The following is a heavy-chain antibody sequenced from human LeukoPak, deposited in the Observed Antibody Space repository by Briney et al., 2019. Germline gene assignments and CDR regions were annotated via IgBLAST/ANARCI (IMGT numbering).Heavy chain of an antibody. V-gene: IGHV3-9*01. CDR2: ISWNSGSI. CDR1: GFTFDDYA. D-gene: IGHD3-22*01. Sequence: SLRLSCAASGFTFDDYAMHWVRQAPGKGLEWVSGISWNSGSIGYADSVKDRFTISRDNAKNSLYLQMNSLRAEDTALYYCAKDRSGVIITYFDYWGQGTLVTVSS. CDR3: AKDRSGVIITYFDY. J-gene: IGHJ4*02.